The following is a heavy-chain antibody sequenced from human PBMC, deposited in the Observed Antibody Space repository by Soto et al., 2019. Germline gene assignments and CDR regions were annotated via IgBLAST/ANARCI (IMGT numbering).Heavy chain of an antibody. D-gene: IGHD2-8*01. Sequence: QVQLVESGGGGVQPGRSLRLSCAAPGFTFSSYAMPWVRQAPGKGLEGGAVISYDGGNKYYADSVKGRFTISRDNSKNTLYLQMNSLRAEDTAVYYCAREGGGYCTNGVCYSSKPDYYYGMDVWGQGTTVTVSS. V-gene: IGHV3-30-3*01. CDR3: AREGGGYCTNGVCYSSKPDYYYGMDV. CDR2: ISYDGGNK. J-gene: IGHJ6*02. CDR1: GFTFSSYA.